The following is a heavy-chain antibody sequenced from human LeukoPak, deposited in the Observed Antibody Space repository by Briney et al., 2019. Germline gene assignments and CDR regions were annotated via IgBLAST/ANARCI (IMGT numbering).Heavy chain of an antibody. CDR1: GFTFSSYE. CDR3: ARDSESGTFSMDV. V-gene: IGHV3-48*03. CDR2: ISSSSTI. D-gene: IGHD1-26*01. J-gene: IGHJ6*02. Sequence: GGSLRLSCAGSGFTFSSYEMNWVRQAPGKGLEWVSYISSSSTIYYADSVKGRFTISRDNAKNSLYLQMNSLRAEDTAVYYCARDSESGTFSMDVWGQGTTVTVSS.